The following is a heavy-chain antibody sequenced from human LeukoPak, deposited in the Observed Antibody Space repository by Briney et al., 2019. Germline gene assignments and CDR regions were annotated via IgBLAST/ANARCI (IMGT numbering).Heavy chain of an antibody. Sequence: SQTLSLTCTVSGGSISSGGYYWSWIRQPPGKGLEWIGYIYYSGSTNYNPSLKSRVTISVDTSKNQFSLKLSSVTAADTAVYYCARELEKVRGVIINNWFDPWGQGTLVTVSS. J-gene: IGHJ5*02. CDR1: GGSISSGGYY. CDR2: IYYSGST. D-gene: IGHD3-10*01. CDR3: ARELEKVRGVIINNWFDP. V-gene: IGHV4-61*08.